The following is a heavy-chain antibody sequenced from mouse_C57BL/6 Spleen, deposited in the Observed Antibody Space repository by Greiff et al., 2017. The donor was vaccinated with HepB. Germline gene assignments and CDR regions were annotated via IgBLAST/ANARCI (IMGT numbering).Heavy chain of an antibody. CDR2: IHPNSGSS. D-gene: IGHD1-1*01. V-gene: IGHV1-64*01. Sequence: QVQLQQPGAELVKPGASVKLSCKASGYTFTSYWMHWVKQRPGQGLEWIGMIHPNSGSSNYNEKFKSKATLTVDKSSSTAYMQLSSLTSEDSAVYCCARWGTRVRYFDVWGTGTTVTVSS. J-gene: IGHJ1*03. CDR1: GYTFTSYW. CDR3: ARWGTRVRYFDV.